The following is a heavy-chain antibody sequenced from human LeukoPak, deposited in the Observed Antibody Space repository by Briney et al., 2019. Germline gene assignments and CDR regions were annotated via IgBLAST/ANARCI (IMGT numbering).Heavy chain of an antibody. J-gene: IGHJ6*03. CDR3: AKQGAARQDYYMDV. CDR1: GGSFSSYA. D-gene: IGHD5-18*01. CDR2: IIPVFGTA. V-gene: IGHV1-69*06. Sequence: GASVKVSCKASGGSFSSYAISWVRQAPGQGLEWMGRIIPVFGTANYAQKFQERVTITADTVSNTAYWEVTSLTSDDTALYFCAKQGAARQDYYMDVWGNGTTVTVSS.